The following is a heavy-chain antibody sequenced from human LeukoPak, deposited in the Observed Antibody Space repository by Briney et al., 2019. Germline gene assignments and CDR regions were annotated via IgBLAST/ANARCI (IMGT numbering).Heavy chain of an antibody. V-gene: IGHV4-31*03. Sequence: PSETLSLTCTVSGGSISSGGYYWTWIRQHPGKGLEWIGYIHYSGSTYYNPSLKSRVTISLDTSKNQFSLKLSSVTVADTAVYYCARDRGAMLRGAPRDAFDIWGQGTMVTVSS. CDR3: ARDRGAMLRGAPRDAFDI. CDR2: IHYSGST. J-gene: IGHJ3*02. CDR1: GGSISSGGYY. D-gene: IGHD3-10*01.